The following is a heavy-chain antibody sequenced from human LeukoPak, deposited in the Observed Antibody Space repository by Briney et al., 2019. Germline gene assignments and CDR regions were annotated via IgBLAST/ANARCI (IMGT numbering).Heavy chain of an antibody. J-gene: IGHJ4*02. D-gene: IGHD3-16*02. CDR1: GFTFSSYS. V-gene: IGHV3-48*01. CDR3: ARGLYDYVWGSYRYTPDY. Sequence: GGYLRLSCAASGFTFSSYSMNSVRQAPGKGLEWVSYISSSSSTIYYADSVKGRFTISRDNAKNSLYLQMNSLRAEDTAVYCCARGLYDYVWGSYRYTPDYWGQGTLVTVSS. CDR2: ISSSSSTI.